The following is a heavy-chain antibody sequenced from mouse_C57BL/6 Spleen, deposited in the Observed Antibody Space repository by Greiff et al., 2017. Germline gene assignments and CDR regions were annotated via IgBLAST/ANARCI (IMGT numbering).Heavy chain of an antibody. J-gene: IGHJ2*01. Sequence: EVKLVESGGDLVKPGGSLKLSCAASGFTFSSYGMSWVRQTPDKRLEWVATISSGGSYTYYPDSVKGRFTISRDNAKNTLYLQMSSLKSEDTAMYYCARQSTGFDYWGQGTTLTVSS. V-gene: IGHV5-6*01. CDR3: ARQSTGFDY. D-gene: IGHD4-1*02. CDR1: GFTFSSYG. CDR2: ISSGGSYT.